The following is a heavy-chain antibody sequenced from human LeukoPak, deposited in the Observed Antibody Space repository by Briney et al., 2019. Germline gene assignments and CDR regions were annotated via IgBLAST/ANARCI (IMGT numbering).Heavy chain of an antibody. CDR1: GGSISSNY. Sequence: SETLSLTCTVSGGSISSNYWSWIRQPPGKGLEWIGYINTSGSTNYNPSLKSRVSISLDTSRNQFSLKLTSVTAADTAVYYCARRGNWGFFDYWGQRILVSLSS. D-gene: IGHD7-27*01. CDR3: ARRGNWGFFDY. V-gene: IGHV4-4*09. J-gene: IGHJ4*02. CDR2: INTSGST.